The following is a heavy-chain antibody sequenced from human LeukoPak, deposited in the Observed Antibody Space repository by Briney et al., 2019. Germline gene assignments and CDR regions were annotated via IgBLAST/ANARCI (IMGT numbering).Heavy chain of an antibody. D-gene: IGHD6-13*01. CDR3: AKDREPGIAAAGTVSDY. CDR1: GFPFNTYA. V-gene: IGHV3-23*01. Sequence: GGSLRLSCSASGFPFNTYAIHWVRQAPGKGLEWVSAISASGASTYYADSVKGRFTISRDSSKNTLYLQMNSLRAEDTAIYYCAKDREPGIAAAGTVSDYWGQGTLVTVSS. CDR2: ISASGAST. J-gene: IGHJ4*02.